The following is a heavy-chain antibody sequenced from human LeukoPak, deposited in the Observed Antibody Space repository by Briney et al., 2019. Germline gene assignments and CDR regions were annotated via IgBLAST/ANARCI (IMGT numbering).Heavy chain of an antibody. D-gene: IGHD6-13*01. V-gene: IGHV1-2*02. CDR2: INPDSGGT. CDR3: ARVLAAAAFDY. Sequence: ASVKVSCKASGYTFTSYAMNWVRQAPGQGLEWMGWINPDSGGTNYAQKFQGRVTMTRDTSISTAYMELSRLRSDDTAVYYCARVLAAAAFDYWGQGTLVTVSS. J-gene: IGHJ4*02. CDR1: GYTFTSYA.